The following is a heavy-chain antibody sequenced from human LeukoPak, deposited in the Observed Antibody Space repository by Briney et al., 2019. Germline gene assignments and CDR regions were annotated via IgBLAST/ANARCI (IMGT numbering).Heavy chain of an antibody. V-gene: IGHV3-23*01. CDR1: GFTVSSNY. J-gene: IGHJ1*01. CDR2: ISGSGGST. Sequence: GGSLRLSCAASGFTVSSNYMSWVRQAPGKGLEWVSAISGSGGSTYYADSVKGRFTISRDNSKNTLYLQMNSLRAEDTAVYYCAKDPPQLWLKYFQHWGQGTLVTVSS. CDR3: AKDPPQLWLKYFQH. D-gene: IGHD5-18*01.